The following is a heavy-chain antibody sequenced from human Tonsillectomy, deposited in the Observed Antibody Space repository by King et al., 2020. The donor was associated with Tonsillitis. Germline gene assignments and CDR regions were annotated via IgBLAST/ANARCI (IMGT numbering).Heavy chain of an antibody. D-gene: IGHD3-3*01. CDR3: ARHTIFGVVDY. J-gene: IGHJ4*02. Sequence: QLQESGPGLVKPSQTLSLTCTVSVGSISSGDYYWSWIRQPPGKGLGWIGYIFYSGGTNSHPSLKSRVTITVDTSKNQFALKLSSVTAADTAVYYCARHTIFGVVDYWGQGTLVTVSS. CDR2: IFYSGGT. CDR1: VGSISSGDYY. V-gene: IGHV4-30-4*01.